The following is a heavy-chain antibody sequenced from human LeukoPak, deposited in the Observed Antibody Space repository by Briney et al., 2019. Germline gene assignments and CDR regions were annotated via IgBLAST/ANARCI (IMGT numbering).Heavy chain of an antibody. V-gene: IGHV3-7*03. CDR3: AKGITGTRHEFDP. CDR1: GFTFSSYW. CDR2: IKQDGSEK. D-gene: IGHD1-7*01. J-gene: IGHJ5*02. Sequence: GGSLRLSCAASGFTFSSYWMSWVRQAPGKGLEWVANIKQDGSEKYYVDSVKGRFTISRDNAKNSLYLQMNSLRAEDTAVYYCAKGITGTRHEFDPWGQGTLVTVSS.